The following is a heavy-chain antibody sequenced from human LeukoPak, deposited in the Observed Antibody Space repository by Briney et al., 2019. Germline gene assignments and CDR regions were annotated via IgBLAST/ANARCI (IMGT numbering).Heavy chain of an antibody. CDR1: GGSTSSYY. D-gene: IGHD1/OR15-1a*01. CDR2: IYNTGNT. Sequence: SETLSLNCTVSGGSTSSYYWSWIRQPPGKGLEYIGYIYNTGNTNYNPSLKSRVTISADTSKNQLSLKLSSVTAADTAVYFCARLRNRNTFTFWSQGIMVTVSS. V-gene: IGHV4-59*08. J-gene: IGHJ3*01. CDR3: ARLRNRNTFTF.